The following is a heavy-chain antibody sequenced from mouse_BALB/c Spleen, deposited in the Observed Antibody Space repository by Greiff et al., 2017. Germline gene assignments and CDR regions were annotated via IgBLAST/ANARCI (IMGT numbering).Heavy chain of an antibody. J-gene: IGHJ3*01. CDR2: INPSSGYT. CDR3: ARSGDYDWFAY. CDR1: GYTFTSYT. Sequence: VQLQQSAAELARPGASVKMSCKASGYTFTSYTMHWVKQRPGQGLEWIGYINPSSGYTEYNQKFKDKTTLTADKSSSTAYMQLSSLTSEDSAVYYCARSGDYDWFAYWGQGTLVTVSA. V-gene: IGHV1-4*02. D-gene: IGHD2-4*01.